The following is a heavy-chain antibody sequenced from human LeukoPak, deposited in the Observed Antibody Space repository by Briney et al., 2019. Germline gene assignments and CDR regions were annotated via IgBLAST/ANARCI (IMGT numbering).Heavy chain of an antibody. V-gene: IGHV3-48*01. CDR1: GFTFSSYS. CDR2: ITSNSDTA. D-gene: IGHD6-13*01. CDR3: ARGTLAAAGDGFDY. Sequence: GGSLRLSCAASGFTFSSYSMNWVRQAPGKGLEWLSYITSNSDTAYYADSVKGRFSISRDNAQNSLYLQMNSLRAEDTAVYYCARGTLAAAGDGFDYWGQGTPVTVSS. J-gene: IGHJ4*02.